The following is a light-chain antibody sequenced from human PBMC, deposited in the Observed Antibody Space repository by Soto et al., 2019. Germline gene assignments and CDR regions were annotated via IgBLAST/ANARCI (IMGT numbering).Light chain of an antibody. CDR3: QQRHNLPHT. CDR1: QSVSVNS. J-gene: IGKJ3*01. Sequence: EIVLTQSPGTLSLSQGERATLSCRASQSVSVNSLAWYQQKGGQAPRLLIYAASTRATGVPSRFSGSGSGTDFTFTISSLQPEDIATYYCQQRHNLPHTFGPGTKVDIK. CDR2: AAS. V-gene: IGKV3D-20*02.